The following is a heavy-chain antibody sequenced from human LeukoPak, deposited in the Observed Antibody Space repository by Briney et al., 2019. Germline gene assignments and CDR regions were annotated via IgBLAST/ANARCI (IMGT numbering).Heavy chain of an antibody. CDR1: GYTFTGYY. V-gene: IGHV1-2*02. Sequence: ASVKVSCKASGYTFTGYYMHWVRQAPGQGLEWMGWINPNSGGTNYAQKFQGRVTMTRDTSVSTAYMELSRLRSDDTAVYYCARVRRWLQLLDYWGQGTLVTVSS. CDR2: INPNSGGT. CDR3: ARVRRWLQLLDY. D-gene: IGHD5-12*01. J-gene: IGHJ4*02.